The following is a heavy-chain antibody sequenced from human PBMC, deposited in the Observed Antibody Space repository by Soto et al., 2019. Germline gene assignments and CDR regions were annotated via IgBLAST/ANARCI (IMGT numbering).Heavy chain of an antibody. V-gene: IGHV3-74*01. J-gene: IGHJ5*02. D-gene: IGHD2-2*01. CDR2: INGDASTI. CDR3: AREGGIYCSGTNCWKWFDP. CDR1: GFNFGPFW. Sequence: GGSLRLSCAASGFNFGPFWMHWVLQAPGKGLVWVSHINGDASTILYADSVKGRFTISRDNAKNTLYLQMNSLKAEDTAVYYCAREGGIYCSGTNCWKWFDPWGQGTPVTVSS.